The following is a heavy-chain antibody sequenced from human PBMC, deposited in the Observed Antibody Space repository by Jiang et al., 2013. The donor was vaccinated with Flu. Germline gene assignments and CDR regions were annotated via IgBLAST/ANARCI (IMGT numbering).Heavy chain of an antibody. CDR3: ARGDILTGYPTSINNWFDP. J-gene: IGHJ5*02. CDR1: GGSISSHY. V-gene: IGHV4-59*11. D-gene: IGHD3-9*01. CDR2: IYYSGST. Sequence: LLKPSETLSLTCTVSGGSISSHYWSWIRQPPGKGLEWIGYIYYSGSTNYNPSLKSRVTISVDTSKNQFSLKLSSVTAADTAVYYCARGDILTGYPTSINNWFDPWGQGTLVTVSS.